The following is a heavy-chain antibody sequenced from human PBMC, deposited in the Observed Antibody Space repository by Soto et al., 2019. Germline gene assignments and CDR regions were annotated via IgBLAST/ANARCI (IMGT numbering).Heavy chain of an antibody. D-gene: IGHD6-25*01. V-gene: IGHV4-39*02. CDR2: IYYSGST. CDR3: AREGGPSSGTPYNYYYGMDV. J-gene: IGHJ6*02. Sequence: SETLSLTCTVSGGSISSSSYYWGWIRQPPGKGLEWIGGIYYSGSTYYNPSLKSRVTISVDTSKNNFSRKLSSVTAADTAVYYCAREGGPSSGTPYNYYYGMDVWGQGTTVTVSS. CDR1: GGSISSSSYY.